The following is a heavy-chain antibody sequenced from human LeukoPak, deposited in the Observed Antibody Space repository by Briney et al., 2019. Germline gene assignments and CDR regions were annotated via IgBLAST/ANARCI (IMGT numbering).Heavy chain of an antibody. Sequence: PGRSLRLSCAASGFTFSSYGMHWVRQAPGKGLEWVAVIWYDGSNKYYADSVKGRFTISRDNSKNTLYLQMNSLRAEDTAVYYCARDRFSSSYYYYGMDVWGKGPRSPSPQ. CDR2: IWYDGSNK. CDR1: GFTFSSYG. J-gene: IGHJ6*01. D-gene: IGHD6-13*01. CDR3: ARDRFSSSYYYYGMDV. V-gene: IGHV3-33*01.